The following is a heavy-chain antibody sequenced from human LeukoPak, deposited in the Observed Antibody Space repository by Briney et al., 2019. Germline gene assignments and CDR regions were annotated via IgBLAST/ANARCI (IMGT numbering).Heavy chain of an antibody. CDR2: IYYSGST. J-gene: IGHJ6*03. CDR1: GGSISSYY. V-gene: IGHV4-59*01. CDR3: ARGVVATINYYYYMDV. Sequence: SETLSLTCTVSGGSISSYYWSWIRQPPGKGLEWIGYIYYSGSTNYNPSLKSRVTISVDTSKNQFSLKLSSVTAADTAVYYCARGVVATINYYYYMDVWGKGTTVTVSS. D-gene: IGHD5-12*01.